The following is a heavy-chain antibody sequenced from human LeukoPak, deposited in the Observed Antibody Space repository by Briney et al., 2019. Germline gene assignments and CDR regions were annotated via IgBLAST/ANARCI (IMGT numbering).Heavy chain of an antibody. Sequence: ASVKVSCKASGYTFTTYDITWVRQATGQGLEWMGWMNPNSGNTAYAQKLQGRVTMTTDTSTSTAYMELRSLRSDDTAVYYCARDRSSSDYWGQGTLVTVSS. D-gene: IGHD6-6*01. CDR1: GYTFTTYD. J-gene: IGHJ4*02. CDR2: MNPNSGNT. CDR3: ARDRSSSDY. V-gene: IGHV1-8*02.